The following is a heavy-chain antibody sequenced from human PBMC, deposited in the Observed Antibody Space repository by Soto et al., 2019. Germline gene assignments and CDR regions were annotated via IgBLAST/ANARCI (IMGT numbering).Heavy chain of an antibody. CDR1: GGSVSSNSYS. CDR3: ASCFWSGYHV. D-gene: IGHD3-3*01. CDR2: IYHSGST. V-gene: IGHV4-30-2*01. J-gene: IGHJ4*02. Sequence: PSETLSLTCTVSGGSVSSNSYSWSWIRQPPGKGLEWIGYIYHSGSTYYNPSLKSRVTISVDRSKNQFSLKLSSVTAADTAVYYCASCFWSGYHVWGQGTLVTVSS.